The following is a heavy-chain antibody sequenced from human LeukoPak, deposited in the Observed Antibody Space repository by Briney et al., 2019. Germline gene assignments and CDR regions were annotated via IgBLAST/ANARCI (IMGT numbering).Heavy chain of an antibody. CDR3: AKRGVVIRVILVGFHKAAYYFES. CDR2: ISDSGGST. Sequence: SGGSLRLSCAVSGITLSNYGMSWVRQAPGKGLEWVAGISDSGGSTNYADSVKGRFTISRDNPKNTLYPQMNSLRAEDTAVYFCAKRGVVIRVILVGFHKAAYYFESWGQGALVTVSS. CDR1: GITLSNYG. V-gene: IGHV3-23*01. D-gene: IGHD3/OR15-3a*01. J-gene: IGHJ4*02.